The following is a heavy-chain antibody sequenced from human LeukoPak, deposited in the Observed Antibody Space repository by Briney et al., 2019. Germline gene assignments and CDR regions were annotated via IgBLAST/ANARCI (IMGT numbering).Heavy chain of an antibody. CDR3: ARDPAPICSGGSCYRLNWFDP. Sequence: ASVKVSCKASGYTFTSYGISWVRQAPGQGLEWMGWISAYNGNTNYAQKLQGRVTMTTDTSTSTAYMELRSLRSDDAAVYYCARDPAPICSGGSCYRLNWFDPWGQGTVVTVSS. J-gene: IGHJ5*02. V-gene: IGHV1-18*01. CDR1: GYTFTSYG. D-gene: IGHD2-15*01. CDR2: ISAYNGNT.